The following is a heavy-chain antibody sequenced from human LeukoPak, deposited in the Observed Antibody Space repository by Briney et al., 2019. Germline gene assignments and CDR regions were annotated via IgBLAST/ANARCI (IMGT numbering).Heavy chain of an antibody. V-gene: IGHV4-59*01. Sequence: PSETLSLTCTVSGGSISTYCWSWIRQPPGKGLEWIGYIYHSGSTNYNPSLKSRITISVDTSQNQFSLKLSSVTAADTAVYYCARDGYSGSDALWGQGTLVTVSS. CDR1: GGSISTYC. CDR3: ARDGYSGSDAL. D-gene: IGHD5-12*01. J-gene: IGHJ4*02. CDR2: IYHSGST.